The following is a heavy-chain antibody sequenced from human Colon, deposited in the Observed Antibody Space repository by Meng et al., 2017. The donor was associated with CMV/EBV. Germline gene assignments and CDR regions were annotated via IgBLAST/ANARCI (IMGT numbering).Heavy chain of an antibody. V-gene: IGHV4-59*01. J-gene: IGHJ4*02. CDR3: ARVDYSGNYDF. CDR1: GGSISNYY. CDR2: IYHSGST. Sequence: SETLSLTCSVSGGSISNYYWSWIRQPPGKGLEWIGYIYHSGSTNYSPSLKSRVTISVDTSKNHFSLNLTSVTAADTAVYYCARVDYSGNYDFWGPGTLVTVSS. D-gene: IGHD4/OR15-4a*01.